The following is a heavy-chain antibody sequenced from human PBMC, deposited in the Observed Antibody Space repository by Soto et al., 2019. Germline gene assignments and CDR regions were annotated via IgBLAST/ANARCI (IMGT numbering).Heavy chain of an antibody. D-gene: IGHD3-9*01. J-gene: IGHJ6*02. CDR2: IYYRGST. CDR1: GGSISSYY. Sequence: QVQLQESGPGLVKPSETLSLTCTVSGGSISSYYWSWIRQPPGKGLEWIGYIYYRGSTNYNPSLNRRVTISVDTSKNQFSLKLSSVTAADTAVYYCARSPYDILTGYSGYGMDVWGQGTTVTVSS. CDR3: ARSPYDILTGYSGYGMDV. V-gene: IGHV4-59*01.